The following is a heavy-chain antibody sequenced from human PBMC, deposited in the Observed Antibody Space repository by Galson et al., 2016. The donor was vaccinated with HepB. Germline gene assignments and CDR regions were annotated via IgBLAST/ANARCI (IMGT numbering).Heavy chain of an antibody. Sequence: SLRLSCAASGFSFSXXXINXXXQAXXXGLXXVSXXXGSXXXTXXXDSXXGRFTISRDNSKNXLXLQXXXLRVEDTAVYYCAKSPPKELPVXYFDYWGXXTLXTXSS. D-gene: IGHD1-7*01. CDR2: XXGSXXXT. V-gene: IGHV3-23*01. CDR3: AKSPPKELPVXYFDY. CDR1: GFSFSXXX. J-gene: IGHJ4*01.